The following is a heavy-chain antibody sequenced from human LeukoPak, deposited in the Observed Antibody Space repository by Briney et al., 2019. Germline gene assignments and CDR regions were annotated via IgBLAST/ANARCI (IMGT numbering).Heavy chain of an antibody. CDR3: ARDTSSPT. CDR2: IWYDGSNK. J-gene: IGHJ3*01. Sequence: GGSLRLSGAASGFTFSSYGMHWVRQAPGKGLEWVASIWYDGSNKYYADSVKGRFTISRDNSKNTLYLQMNSLRAEDTAVYYCARDTSSPTWGQGAMVTVSS. CDR1: GFTFSSYG. V-gene: IGHV3-33*01. D-gene: IGHD6-13*01.